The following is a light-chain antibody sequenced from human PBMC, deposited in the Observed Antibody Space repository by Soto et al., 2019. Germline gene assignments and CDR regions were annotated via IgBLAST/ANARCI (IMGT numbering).Light chain of an antibody. CDR3: QQSYSVIT. V-gene: IGKV1-39*01. CDR1: QGVRND. CDR2: AAS. Sequence: DIQMTQSPSSLSASVGDRVTITCRASQGVRNDLGWYQQKPGKAPKLMIYAASSLQSGVPSRFSGSGSGTDFTLTISSLQPEDFATYYCQQSYSVITFGQGTRLEIK. J-gene: IGKJ5*01.